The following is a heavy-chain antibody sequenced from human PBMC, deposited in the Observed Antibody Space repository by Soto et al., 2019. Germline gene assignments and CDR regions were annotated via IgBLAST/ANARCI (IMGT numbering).Heavy chain of an antibody. Sequence: SETLSLTCAVSGGSISSGGYSWSWIRQPPGKGLEWIGYIYHSGSTYYNPSLKSRVTISVDRSKNQFSLKLSSVTAADTAVYYCASGTKAAQRPFDYWGQGTLVTV. D-gene: IGHD1-7*01. CDR2: IYHSGST. J-gene: IGHJ4*02. V-gene: IGHV4-30-2*01. CDR1: GGSISSGGYS. CDR3: ASGTKAAQRPFDY.